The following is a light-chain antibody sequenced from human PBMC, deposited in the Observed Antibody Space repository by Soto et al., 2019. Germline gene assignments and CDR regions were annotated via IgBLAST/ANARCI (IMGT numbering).Light chain of an antibody. J-gene: IGKJ5*01. CDR1: QGIRND. CDR2: DAT. V-gene: IGKV1-17*01. Sequence: DIQMTQSPSSLSASVGDRVTITCRASQGIRNDLAWYQQKPGKAPKRLIYDATSLQSGVPSRFSGSGSGTEFTLTIRSLQPEDFATYYCLQHNNYPPITFGQGTRLEIK. CDR3: LQHNNYPPIT.